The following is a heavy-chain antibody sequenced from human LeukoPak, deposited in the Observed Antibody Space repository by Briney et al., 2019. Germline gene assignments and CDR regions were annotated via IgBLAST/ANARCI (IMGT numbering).Heavy chain of an antibody. D-gene: IGHD2-15*01. CDR2: IYDSGST. J-gene: IGHJ3*02. CDR3: ARDCSGGSCYGAFDI. CDR1: GASIRSGDYY. V-gene: IGHV4-30-4*01. Sequence: SETLSLTCTVSGASIRSGDYYWSRIRQPPGTGLEWIGYIYDSGSTYYNPSLKSRITISVDTSENRFSLKLSSVTATDTAVYYCARDCSGGSCYGAFDIWGQGTMVTVSS.